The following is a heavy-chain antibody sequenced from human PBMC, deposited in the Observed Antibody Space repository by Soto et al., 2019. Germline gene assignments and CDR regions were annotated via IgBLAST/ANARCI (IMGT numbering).Heavy chain of an antibody. Sequence: ASVKVSCMGSGYTFTGYYMHWVRQAPGQGLEWMGWINPNSGGTNYAQKFQGRVTMTRDTSISTAYMELSRLRSDDTAVDYCAREWRSGYSGYDWFDPWGQGTLVTVSS. D-gene: IGHD5-12*01. CDR3: AREWRSGYSGYDWFDP. CDR2: INPNSGGT. CDR1: GYTFTGYY. J-gene: IGHJ5*02. V-gene: IGHV1-2*02.